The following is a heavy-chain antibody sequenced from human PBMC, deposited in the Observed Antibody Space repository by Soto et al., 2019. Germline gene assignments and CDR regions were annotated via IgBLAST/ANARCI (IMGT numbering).Heavy chain of an antibody. D-gene: IGHD3-3*01. CDR2: IFYSGST. CDR1: GGSVSSNYY. Sequence: SETLSLTCTVSGGSVSSNYYWGWIRRPPGKGLEWIGSIFYSGSTYYNPSLQSRITISVDTSKNQFSLKLSSVTAADTAVYYCASDSLFGVRTGFDYWGQGTLVTVSS. J-gene: IGHJ4*02. V-gene: IGHV4-39*07. CDR3: ASDSLFGVRTGFDY.